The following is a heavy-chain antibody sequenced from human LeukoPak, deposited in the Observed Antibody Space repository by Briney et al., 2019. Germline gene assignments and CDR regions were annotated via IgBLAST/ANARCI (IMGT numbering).Heavy chain of an antibody. Sequence: SETLSLTCTVSGGSIRSYYWSWIRQPPGKGLQWIGYIYYSGSTKYNPSLKSRVTISVDTSKNQFSLRLSSVTAADTAVYYCARVGENGFDIWGQGTMVTVSS. CDR1: GGSIRSYY. D-gene: IGHD3-10*01. V-gene: IGHV4-59*08. CDR2: IYYSGST. J-gene: IGHJ3*02. CDR3: ARVGENGFDI.